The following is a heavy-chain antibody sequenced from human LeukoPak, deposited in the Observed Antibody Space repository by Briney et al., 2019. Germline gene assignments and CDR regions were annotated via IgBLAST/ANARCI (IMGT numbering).Heavy chain of an antibody. J-gene: IGHJ4*02. V-gene: IGHV4-4*07. CDR3: ARDRRYCSSTSCYTGIVFDY. D-gene: IGHD2-2*02. CDR1: GGSISSYY. CDR2: IYTSGST. Sequence: PSETLSLTCTVPGGSISSYYWSWIRQPAGKGLEWIGRIYTSGSTNYNPSLKSRVTMSVDTSKNQFSLKLSSVTAADTAVYYCARDRRYCSSTSCYTGIVFDYWGQGTLVTVSS.